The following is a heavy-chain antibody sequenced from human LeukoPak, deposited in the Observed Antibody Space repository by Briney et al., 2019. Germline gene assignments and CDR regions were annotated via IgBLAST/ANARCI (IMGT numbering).Heavy chain of an antibody. CDR1: GGSISSGSYY. CDR3: ARSPYDFWSGYLLYYMDV. J-gene: IGHJ6*03. V-gene: IGHV4-61*02. Sequence: SETLSLTCTVSGGSISSGSYYWSWIRQPAGKGLEWIGRIYTSGSTNYNPSLKSRVTISVDTSKNQFSLKLSSVTAADTAVYCCARSPYDFWSGYLLYYMDVWGKGTTVTVSS. CDR2: IYTSGST. D-gene: IGHD3-3*01.